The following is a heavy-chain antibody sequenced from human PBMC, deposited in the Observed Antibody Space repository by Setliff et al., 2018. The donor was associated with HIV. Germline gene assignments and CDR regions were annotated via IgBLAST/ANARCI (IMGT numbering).Heavy chain of an antibody. CDR1: GGPLSGYF. CDR3: ARDNYYDSSGIDY. CDR2: ISFSGTT. D-gene: IGHD3-22*01. V-gene: IGHV4-34*01. Sequence: PSETLSLTCAVYGGPLSGYFWSWIRQSPGKGLEWIGEISFSGTTNYNPSLKSRVTISVDTSKSQFSLKLSSVTAADTAVYYCARDNYYDSSGIDYWGQGTLVTVSS. J-gene: IGHJ4*02.